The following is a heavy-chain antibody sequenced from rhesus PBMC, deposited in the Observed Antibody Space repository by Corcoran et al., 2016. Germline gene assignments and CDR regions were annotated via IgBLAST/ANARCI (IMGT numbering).Heavy chain of an antibody. CDR1: GFSFSSFG. J-gene: IGHJ4*01. V-gene: IGHV3-54*02. CDR2: ISYDGSAK. Sequence: EVQLVESGGGLVQPGGSLRLSCGASGFSFSSFGMHWVRQAPGKGLEGGALISYDGSAKYYADYMKDRFTISRDNSKNMVYLQMNHLKLEDTAVYYCARRFDYWGQGVLVTVSS. CDR3: ARRFDY.